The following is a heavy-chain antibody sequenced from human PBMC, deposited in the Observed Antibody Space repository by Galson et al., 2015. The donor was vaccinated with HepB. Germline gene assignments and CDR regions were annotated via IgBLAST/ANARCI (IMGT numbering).Heavy chain of an antibody. Sequence: SLRLSCAASGFTFSSYAMHWVRQAPGKGLEWVAVISYDGSNKYYADSVKGRFTISRDNSKNTLYLQMNSLRAEDTAVYYCAREVAGHFDYWGQGTLVTVSS. J-gene: IGHJ4*02. D-gene: IGHD6-19*01. CDR3: AREVAGHFDY. V-gene: IGHV3-30*04. CDR1: GFTFSSYA. CDR2: ISYDGSNK.